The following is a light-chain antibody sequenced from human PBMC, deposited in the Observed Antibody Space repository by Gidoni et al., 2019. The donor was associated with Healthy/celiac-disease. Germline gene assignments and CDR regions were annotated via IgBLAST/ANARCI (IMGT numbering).Light chain of an antibody. Sequence: SYDLTQPPSVSVSPGQTASITCSGDKLGDKYACWYQQKPGQSPVLVIYQDSKRPSGIPERFSGSNSGNTATLTISGTQAMDEADYYCQAWDSSILVVFGGGTKLTVL. J-gene: IGLJ2*01. V-gene: IGLV3-1*01. CDR2: QDS. CDR1: KLGDKY. CDR3: QAWDSSILVV.